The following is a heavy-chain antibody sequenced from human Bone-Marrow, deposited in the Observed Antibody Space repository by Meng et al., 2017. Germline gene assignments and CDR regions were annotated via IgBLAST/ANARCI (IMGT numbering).Heavy chain of an antibody. CDR1: GFTFSGYW. Sequence: GESLKISCAASGFTFSGYWMHWVRQAPGKGLVWVSRINSDGSSTTYADSVKGRFTISRDNAKNTLYLQMNSLRAEDTAVYYCARPRSSGWVNDALDIWGQGTMVT. J-gene: IGHJ3*02. V-gene: IGHV3-74*01. CDR2: INSDGSST. D-gene: IGHD6-19*01. CDR3: ARPRSSGWVNDALDI.